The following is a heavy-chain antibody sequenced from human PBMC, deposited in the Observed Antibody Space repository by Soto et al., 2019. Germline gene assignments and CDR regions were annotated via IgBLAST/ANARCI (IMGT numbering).Heavy chain of an antibody. J-gene: IGHJ6*02. D-gene: IGHD2-15*01. CDR1: GFTFSNFW. CDR3: ARGWATKQGIYYYSAMDV. CDR2: INIDGSST. Sequence: EVQLVESGGGLIPPGGSLRISCAASGFTFSNFWMHWVRQAPGKGLVWVSRINIDGSSTNYADSVKGRFAISRDNDQHTLNLQINSLRAEDTAVYYCARGWATKQGIYYYSAMDVRGQGPTVTVSS. V-gene: IGHV3-74*01.